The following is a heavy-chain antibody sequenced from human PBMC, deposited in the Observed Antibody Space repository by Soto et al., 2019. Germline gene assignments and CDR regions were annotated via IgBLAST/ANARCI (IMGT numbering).Heavy chain of an antibody. Sequence: SETLSLTCTVSGGSISISSYYWGWIRQPPGKGLEWIGSTYYSGSTYYNPSLKSRVTISVDTSKNQFSLNLNSVTAADTAVYYCARPPTASLDAFEIWGQGTMVTVSS. V-gene: IGHV4-39*01. J-gene: IGHJ3*02. CDR1: GGSISISSYY. CDR2: TYYSGST. CDR3: ARPPTASLDAFEI.